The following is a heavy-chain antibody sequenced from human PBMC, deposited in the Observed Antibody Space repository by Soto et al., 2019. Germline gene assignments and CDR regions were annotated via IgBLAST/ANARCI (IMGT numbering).Heavy chain of an antibody. D-gene: IGHD3-3*01. J-gene: IGHJ4*02. CDR2: MNPNSGNT. CDR3: ARAYYDFWSGYLNWFFN. Sequence: ASLKVSCKASGYTFTSYDINWVRPATGQGLEWMGWMNPNSGNTGYAQKFQGRVTMTRNTSISTAYMELSSLRSEDTAVYYCARAYYDFWSGYLNWFFNWGRGTLVTVSS. CDR1: GYTFTSYD. V-gene: IGHV1-8*01.